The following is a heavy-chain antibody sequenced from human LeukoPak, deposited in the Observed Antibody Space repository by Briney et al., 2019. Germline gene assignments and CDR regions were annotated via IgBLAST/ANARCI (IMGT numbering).Heavy chain of an antibody. Sequence: PGGSLRLSCAASGFTFSDYILDWVRQAPGKGLEWVGRIRRGSDGYTTEYAASVKGRFIISRDDSKNSLFLHMNSLKTEDTALYHCTRDGGHSVNSVFDIWSQGTMVTVSS. CDR1: GFTFSDYI. V-gene: IGHV3-72*01. J-gene: IGHJ3*02. CDR2: IRRGSDGYTT. CDR3: TRDGGHSVNSVFDI. D-gene: IGHD5/OR15-5a*01.